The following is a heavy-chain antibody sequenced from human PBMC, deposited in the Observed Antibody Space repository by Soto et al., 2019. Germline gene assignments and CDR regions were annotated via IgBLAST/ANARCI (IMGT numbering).Heavy chain of an antibody. J-gene: IGHJ4*02. CDR3: ARGDTAMVLSY. V-gene: IGHV4-59*02. Sequence: QVQLQESGPGLVKPSETLSLTCTVSGGSVSSYYWSWIRQPPGKGLEWIGYFYYSGSTNYKPSLKSRVTISVDMSKNQCYLKLSSVTAADTAVYYCARGDTAMVLSYWGQGTLVTVS. D-gene: IGHD5-18*01. CDR2: FYYSGST. CDR1: GGSVSSYY.